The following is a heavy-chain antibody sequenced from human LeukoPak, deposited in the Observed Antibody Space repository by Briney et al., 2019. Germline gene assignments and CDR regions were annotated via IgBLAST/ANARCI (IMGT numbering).Heavy chain of an antibody. J-gene: IGHJ4*02. CDR3: AHASWGLSAEDY. CDR1: GGSFSGYY. D-gene: IGHD2-2*01. V-gene: IGHV4-34*01. Sequence: SETLSLTCAVYGGSFSGYYWSWIRQPPGKGLEWIGEINHSGSTNYNPSLKSRVTISVDTSKNQFSLKLSSVTAADTAVYYCAHASWGLSAEDYWGQGTLVTVSS. CDR2: INHSGST.